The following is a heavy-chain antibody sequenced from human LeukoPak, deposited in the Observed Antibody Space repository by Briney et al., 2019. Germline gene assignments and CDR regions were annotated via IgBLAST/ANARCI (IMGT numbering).Heavy chain of an antibody. Sequence: GESLKISCKGSGYSFTSYWIGWVRQMPGKGLEWMGIIYPGDSDTKYSPSFQGQVTISADKSISTAYLQWSSLKASDTAMYYCARHRGGSSWYVAQYYCYYMDVWGKGTTVTVSS. CDR1: GYSFTSYW. CDR3: ARHRGGSSWYVAQYYCYYMDV. CDR2: IYPGDSDT. J-gene: IGHJ6*03. D-gene: IGHD6-13*01. V-gene: IGHV5-51*01.